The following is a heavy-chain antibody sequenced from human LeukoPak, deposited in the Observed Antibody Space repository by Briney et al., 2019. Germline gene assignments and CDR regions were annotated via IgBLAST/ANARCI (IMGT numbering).Heavy chain of an antibody. D-gene: IGHD1-7*01. CDR3: AKNRVVFNWNYAYYFDD. V-gene: IGHV3-30*02. CDR1: GFTFRSYG. Sequence: GGSLRLPCAASGFTFRSYGMHWVRQAPGKGLEWVAFIRYDGSNKHYADSVKGRFTISRDNSKNTLYLQMNSLRAEDSAMYYCAKNRVVFNWNYAYYFDDWGQGTLVTVSS. J-gene: IGHJ4*02. CDR2: IRYDGSNK.